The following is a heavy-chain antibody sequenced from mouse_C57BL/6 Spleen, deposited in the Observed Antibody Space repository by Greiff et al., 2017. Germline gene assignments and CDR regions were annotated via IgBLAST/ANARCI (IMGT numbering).Heavy chain of an antibody. J-gene: IGHJ2*01. CDR2: IYPGSGNT. D-gene: IGHD2-3*01. Sequence: QVQLKESGAELVRPGASVKLSCKASGYTFTDYYINWVKQRPGQGLEWIARIYPGSGNTYYNEKFKGKATLTAEKSSSTAYMQLSSLTSEDSAVYFCAIYDGYYFDYWGQGTTLTVSS. V-gene: IGHV1-76*01. CDR1: GYTFTDYY. CDR3: AIYDGYYFDY.